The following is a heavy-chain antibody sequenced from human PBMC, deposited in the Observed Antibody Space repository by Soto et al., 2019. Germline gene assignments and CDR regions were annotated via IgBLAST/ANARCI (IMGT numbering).Heavy chain of an antibody. V-gene: IGHV4-34*01. J-gene: IGHJ4*02. CDR1: GGSFSGYY. CDR2: INHSGST. D-gene: IGHD3-9*01. CDR3: ARFDSSSVGTY. Sequence: KASETLSLTCAVYGGSFSGYYWSWIRQPPGKGLEWIGEINHSGSTNYNPSLKSRVTISVDTSQNQFSLKLSSVTAADTAVYYCARFDSSSVGTYWGQGTLVTVSS.